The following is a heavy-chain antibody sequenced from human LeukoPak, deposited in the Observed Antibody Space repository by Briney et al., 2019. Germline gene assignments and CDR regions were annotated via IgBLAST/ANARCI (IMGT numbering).Heavy chain of an antibody. D-gene: IGHD1-26*01. J-gene: IGHJ3*02. CDR1: GGSISSYY. V-gene: IGHV4-38-2*02. CDR3: ARGRYSGSFDDAFDI. Sequence: PSETLSLTCTASGGSISSYYWGWIRQPPGKGLEWIGSIYHSGSTYYNPSLKSRVTISVDTSKNQFSLKLSSVTAADTAVYYCARGRYSGSFDDAFDIWGQGTMVTVSS. CDR2: IYHSGST.